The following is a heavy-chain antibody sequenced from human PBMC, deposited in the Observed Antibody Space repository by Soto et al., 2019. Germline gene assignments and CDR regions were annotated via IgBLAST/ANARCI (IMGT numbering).Heavy chain of an antibody. CDR2: ISAYNGNT. V-gene: IGHV1-18*01. Sequence: SVEVSFKDSCYTFTSYGISWVRQAPGQGLEWMGWISAYNGNTNYAQKLQGRVTMTTDTSTSTAYMELRSLRSDDTAVYYCARPHGSSGYYSYYGMDVWGQGTTVTV. CDR1: CYTFTSYG. J-gene: IGHJ6*02. CDR3: ARPHGSSGYYSYYGMDV. D-gene: IGHD3-22*01.